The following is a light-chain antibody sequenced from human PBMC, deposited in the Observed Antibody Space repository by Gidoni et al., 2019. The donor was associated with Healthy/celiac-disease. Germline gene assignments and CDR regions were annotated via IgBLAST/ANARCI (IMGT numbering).Light chain of an antibody. CDR1: QSVSSSY. CDR3: QQYGSSPLT. J-gene: IGKJ4*01. Sequence: DIVLTLSPGTLSSSPGERATLSCRACQSVSSSYLAWYQQKPGQAPRLLIDGASSRATGIADSFSGSGSGTDFTLTISRLEHEDVAVYYCQQYGSSPLTFGGGTKVEIK. V-gene: IGKV3-20*01. CDR2: GAS.